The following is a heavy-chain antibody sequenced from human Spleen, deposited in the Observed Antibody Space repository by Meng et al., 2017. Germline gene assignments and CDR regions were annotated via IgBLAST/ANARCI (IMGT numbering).Heavy chain of an antibody. CDR2: INRYSGNT. J-gene: IGHJ4*02. CDR3: ATRGNPYLNC. CDR1: RYTLTSDG. Sequence: QVQPGPSGAEGKKPGASVKVSCNASRYTLTSDGFSWVRQAPGQGLEWMGWINRYSGNTDYAQKFQGRVTMTTDTSTSTAYMELTSLRSDDTAVYYCATRGNPYLNCWGQGTLVTVSS. V-gene: IGHV1-18*01.